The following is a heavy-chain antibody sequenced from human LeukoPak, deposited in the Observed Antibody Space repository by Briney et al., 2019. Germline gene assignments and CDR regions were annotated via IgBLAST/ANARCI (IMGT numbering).Heavy chain of an antibody. D-gene: IGHD5-18*01. J-gene: IGHJ5*02. CDR1: GFTFSGSA. V-gene: IGHV3-73*01. Sequence: QPGGPLRLSCAASGFTFSGSAMHWVRQASGKGLEWVGRIRSKANSYATAYAASVKGRFTISRDDSKNTAYLQMNSLKTEDTAVYYCTRRVDTAMWNWFDPWGQGTLATVSS. CDR3: TRRVDTAMWNWFDP. CDR2: IRSKANSYAT.